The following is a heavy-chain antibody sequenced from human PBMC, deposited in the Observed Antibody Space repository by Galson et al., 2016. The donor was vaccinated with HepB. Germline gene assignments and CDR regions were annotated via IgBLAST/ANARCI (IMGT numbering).Heavy chain of an antibody. CDR2: ISRSGDST. V-gene: IGHV3-23*01. CDR3: VQGSTAPAV. Sequence: SLRLSCAASGFTFNNYGMTWVRQAPGKGLEVVASISRSGDSTDYADSVKGRFTISRDNSKNTLSLQMNSLTADDTAIYYCVQGSTAPAVWGKGTTVTVPS. J-gene: IGHJ6*04. D-gene: IGHD1-26*01. CDR1: GFTFNNYG.